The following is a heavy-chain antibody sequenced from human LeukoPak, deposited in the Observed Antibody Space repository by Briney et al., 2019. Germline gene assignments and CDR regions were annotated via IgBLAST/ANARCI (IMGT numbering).Heavy chain of an antibody. CDR1: GFTFSSYS. J-gene: IGHJ4*02. CDR2: ISSSSSYK. Sequence: GGSLRLSCAASGFTFSSYSMNWVRQAPGKGLEWVSSISSSSSYKYYADSVMGRFTISRDNSKNSLYLQMNSLRAEDTAVYYCAREPLDILTGYYVTDYWGQGTLVTVSS. V-gene: IGHV3-21*01. D-gene: IGHD3-9*01. CDR3: AREPLDILTGYYVTDY.